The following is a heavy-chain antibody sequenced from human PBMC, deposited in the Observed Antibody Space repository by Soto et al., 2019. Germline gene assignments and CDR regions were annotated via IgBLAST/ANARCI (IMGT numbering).Heavy chain of an antibody. V-gene: IGHV1-69*06. CDR1: GGTFSSYA. Sequence: RASVKVSCKASGGTFSSYAISWVRQAPGQGLEWMGGIIPIFGTANYAQKFQGRVTITADKSTSTAYMELSSLRSEDTAVYYCARWQQLGYDYWGQGTLVTVSS. D-gene: IGHD6-13*01. CDR3: ARWQQLGYDY. J-gene: IGHJ4*02. CDR2: IIPIFGTA.